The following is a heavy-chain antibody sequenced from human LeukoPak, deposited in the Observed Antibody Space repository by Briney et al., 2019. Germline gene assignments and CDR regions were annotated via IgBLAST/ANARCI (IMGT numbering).Heavy chain of an antibody. CDR3: ARESELNIVVVVAAFFDY. CDR1: GFTFSSYS. J-gene: IGHJ4*02. CDR2: ISSSSSYI. V-gene: IGHV3-21*01. Sequence: KSGGSLRLSCAASGFTFSSYSMNWVRQAPGKGLEWVSSISSSSSYIYYADSVKGRFTISRDNAKNSLYLQMNSLRAEDTAVYYCARESELNIVVVVAAFFDYWGQGTLVTVSS. D-gene: IGHD2-15*01.